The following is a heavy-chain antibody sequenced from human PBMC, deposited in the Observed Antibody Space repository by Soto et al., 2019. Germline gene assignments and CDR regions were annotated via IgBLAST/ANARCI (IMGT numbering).Heavy chain of an antibody. Sequence: GDSVKGCFKASGYTFTGYYMHLVRQAPGQGLEWMGCMNPNSGGTNYAQKFQGRVTMTRDTSISTAYVELSRLRSDDTAVYYCARHLYDSSGYYYRQGGDYYYYGMDVWGQGTTVTSP. J-gene: IGHJ6*02. CDR2: MNPNSGGT. D-gene: IGHD3-22*01. CDR3: ARHLYDSSGYYYRQGGDYYYYGMDV. V-gene: IGHV1-2*02. CDR1: GYTFTGYY.